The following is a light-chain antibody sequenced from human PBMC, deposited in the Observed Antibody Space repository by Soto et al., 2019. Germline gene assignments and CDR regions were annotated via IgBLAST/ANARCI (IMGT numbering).Light chain of an antibody. CDR1: QSISTW. CDR2: DAS. V-gene: IGKV1-5*01. Sequence: DFHMTQSPSTLSSSLGDRVTITFRASQSISTWLAWYQQKPGKAPKLLIYDASTLESGVPSRFSGGGSGTEFTLTISSLQPDDFATYYCQQYDSYRTFGQGTKVDIK. J-gene: IGKJ1*01. CDR3: QQYDSYRT.